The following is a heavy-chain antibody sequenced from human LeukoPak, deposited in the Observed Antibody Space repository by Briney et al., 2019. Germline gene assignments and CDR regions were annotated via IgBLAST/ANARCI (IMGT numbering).Heavy chain of an antibody. D-gene: IGHD6-19*01. Sequence: GGSLRLSCVASGFIFRKYWMNWVRQAPGRGLEWVANIKEDGSKKQYVDAVKGRFTISRDNAKNLLYLEMNSLRAEDTAVYYCTRTGYSSNSLDYWGQGTLVTVSS. V-gene: IGHV3-7*03. CDR1: GFIFRKYW. CDR3: TRTGYSSNSLDY. CDR2: IKEDGSKK. J-gene: IGHJ4*02.